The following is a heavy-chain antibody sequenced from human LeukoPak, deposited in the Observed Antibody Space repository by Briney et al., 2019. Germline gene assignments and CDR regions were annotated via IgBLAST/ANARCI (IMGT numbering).Heavy chain of an antibody. CDR2: ISYDGSNK. J-gene: IGHJ4*02. Sequence: GRSLGLSCAASGFTFSSYAMHWVRQAPGKGLEWVAVISYDGSNKYYADSVKGRFTISRDNSKNTLYLQMNSLRAEDTAVYYCARDPPPPFGDYAWYFDYWGQGTLVTVSS. CDR3: ARDPPPPFGDYAWYFDY. V-gene: IGHV3-30-3*01. D-gene: IGHD4-17*01. CDR1: GFTFSSYA.